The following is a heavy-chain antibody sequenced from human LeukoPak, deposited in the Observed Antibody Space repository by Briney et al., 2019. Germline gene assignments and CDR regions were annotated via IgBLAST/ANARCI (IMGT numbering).Heavy chain of an antibody. Sequence: SETLSLTCAVYGGSFSGYYWSWIRQPPGKGLEWIGEINHSGSTNYNPSLKSRVTISVDTSKNQFSLKLSSVTAADTAVYYCACNYDALEDYWGQGTLVTVSS. CDR2: INHSGST. V-gene: IGHV4-34*01. CDR3: ACNYDALEDY. CDR1: GGSFSGYY. J-gene: IGHJ4*02. D-gene: IGHD3-22*01.